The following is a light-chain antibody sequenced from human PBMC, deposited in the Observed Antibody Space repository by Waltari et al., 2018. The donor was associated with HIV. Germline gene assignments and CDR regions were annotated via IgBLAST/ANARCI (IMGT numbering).Light chain of an antibody. CDR1: NSAIGGYNY. V-gene: IGLV2-8*01. J-gene: IGLJ2*01. CDR2: EVT. CDR3: SSYADRNGFYVV. Sequence: QSALTQPPSASGSPGQSVTISCPGTNSAIGGYNYVSWYQQHPGKAPKLVISEVTKRPSGVPDRFSGSKSGTTASLTVSGLQAEDEADYYCSSYADRNGFYVVFGGGTRLTVL.